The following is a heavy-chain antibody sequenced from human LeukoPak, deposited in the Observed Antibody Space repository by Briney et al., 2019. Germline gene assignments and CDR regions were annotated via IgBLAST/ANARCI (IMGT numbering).Heavy chain of an antibody. J-gene: IGHJ4*02. CDR1: GFTFSGYW. V-gene: IGHV3-7*01. CDR2: IKQDGSEK. CDR3: ARSYRRWDQRFDY. D-gene: IGHD1-26*01. Sequence: PGGSLRLSCAASGFTFSGYWMSWVRQAPGKGLEWVANIKQDGSEKYYVDSVKGRFTISRDNAKNSLYLQMNSLRAEDTAVYYCARSYRRWDQRFDYWGQGTLVTVSS.